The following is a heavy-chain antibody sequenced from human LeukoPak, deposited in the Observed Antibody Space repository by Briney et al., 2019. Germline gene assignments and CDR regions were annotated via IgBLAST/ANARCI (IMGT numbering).Heavy chain of an antibody. CDR1: GYTFTSYG. CDR2: ISAYNGHT. CDR3: ARDEGYDILTGYYNVFWFDP. J-gene: IGHJ5*02. D-gene: IGHD3-9*01. V-gene: IGHV1-18*04. Sequence: ASVTVSCKASGYTFTSYGISWVRQAPGQGLEWMGWISAYNGHTNYAQKLQGRVTMTTDTSTSTAYMEQRSLRSDDTAMYYCARDEGYDILTGYYNVFWFDPWGQGTLVTVSS.